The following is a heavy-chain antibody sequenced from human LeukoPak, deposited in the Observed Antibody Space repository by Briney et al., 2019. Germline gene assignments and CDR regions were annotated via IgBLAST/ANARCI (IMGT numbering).Heavy chain of an antibody. CDR3: ARFPSPRAAHDYYYYAMDV. V-gene: IGHV4-59*01. CDR2: IYYSGST. CDR1: GGSISSYY. J-gene: IGHJ6*02. Sequence: SETLSLTCTVSGGSISSYYWSWIRQPPGKGLEWIGYIYYSGSTNYNPSLKSRVTISVDTSKNQFSLKLSSVTAADTAVYYCARFPSPRAAHDYYYYAMDVWGQGTTVTVSS. D-gene: IGHD6-6*01.